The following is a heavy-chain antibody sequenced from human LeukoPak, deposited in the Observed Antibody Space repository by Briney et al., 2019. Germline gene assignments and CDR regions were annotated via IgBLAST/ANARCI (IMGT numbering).Heavy chain of an antibody. V-gene: IGHV4-31*03. CDR3: ARTTYDILTGYSPYYFDY. CDR2: IYYSGST. CDR1: GGSISSGGYY. D-gene: IGHD3-9*01. Sequence: SQTLSLTCTVSGGSISSGGYYWSWIRQHPGKGLEWIGYIYYSGSTNYNPSLKSRVTISVDTSKNQFSLKLSSVTAADTAVYYCARTTYDILTGYSPYYFDYWGQGTLVTVSS. J-gene: IGHJ4*02.